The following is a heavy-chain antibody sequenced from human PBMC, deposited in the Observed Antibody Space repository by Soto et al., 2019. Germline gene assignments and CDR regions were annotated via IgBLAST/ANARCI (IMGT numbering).Heavy chain of an antibody. J-gene: IGHJ3*02. CDR3: ARDPGAIAVAGTQGAFDI. D-gene: IGHD6-19*01. Sequence: ASVKVSCKASGYTFTSYAMHWVRQAPGQRLEWMGWINAGNGNTKYSQKFQGRVTITRDTSASTAYMELSSLRSEDTAVYYCARDPGAIAVAGTQGAFDIWGQGIMVTVSS. CDR1: GYTFTSYA. CDR2: INAGNGNT. V-gene: IGHV1-3*01.